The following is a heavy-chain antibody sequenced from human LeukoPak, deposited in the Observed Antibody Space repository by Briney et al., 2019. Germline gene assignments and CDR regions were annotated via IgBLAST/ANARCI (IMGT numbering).Heavy chain of an antibody. CDR2: ITGTHYTT. CDR3: TKDPNGDYVGAFDP. D-gene: IGHD4-17*01. V-gene: IGHV3-23*01. CDR1: GFTFSTFA. J-gene: IGHJ5*02. Sequence: GGSLRLSCAASGFTFSTFAVTWVRQAPGKGLGWVSSITGTHYTTYNTDSVKGRFTISRDNSKNTLYLQMNSLRADDTAVYYCTKDPNGDYVGAFDPWGQGTLVTVSS.